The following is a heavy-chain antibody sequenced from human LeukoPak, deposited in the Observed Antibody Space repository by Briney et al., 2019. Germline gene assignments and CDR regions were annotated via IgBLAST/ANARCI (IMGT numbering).Heavy chain of an antibody. D-gene: IGHD2-2*02. CDR2: INPNSGGT. Sequence: ASVNVSCKASGYTFTGYYMHWVRQAPGQGLEWMGWINPNSGGTNYAQKFQGRVTMTRDTSISTAYMELSRLRSDDTAVYYCARDSYCSSTSCYNQYYYMDVWGKGTTVTVSS. V-gene: IGHV1-2*02. CDR3: ARDSYCSSTSCYNQYYYMDV. J-gene: IGHJ6*03. CDR1: GYTFTGYY.